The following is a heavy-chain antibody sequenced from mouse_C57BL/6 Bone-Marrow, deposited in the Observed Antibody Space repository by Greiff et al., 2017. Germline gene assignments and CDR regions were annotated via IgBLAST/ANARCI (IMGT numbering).Heavy chain of an antibody. Sequence: DVQLVESGGGLVQPGESLKLSCASNEYEFPSHDMSWVRKTPEKRLELVAAINSDGGSTYYPHTMERRFIISRDNTKKTLYLQMSSLRSEDTAWYNCARRDDSNSLAYWGQGTLVTVSA. CDR2: INSDGGST. CDR3: ARRDDSNSLAY. J-gene: IGHJ3*01. D-gene: IGHD2-5*01. CDR1: EYEFPSHD. V-gene: IGHV5-2*01.